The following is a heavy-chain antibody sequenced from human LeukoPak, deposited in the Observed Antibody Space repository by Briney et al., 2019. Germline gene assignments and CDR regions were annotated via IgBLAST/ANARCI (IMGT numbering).Heavy chain of an antibody. CDR3: AKEYSGSFSPFPSYFDY. CDR1: GFTFSSYA. J-gene: IGHJ4*02. V-gene: IGHV3-23*01. Sequence: GGSLRLSCAASGFTFSSYAMSWVRQIPGKGLEWVSAISGSGAKTYYADFVKGRFTISRDNSKNTLYLQMNSLRAEDTAVYYCAKEYSGSFSPFPSYFDYWGQGTLVTVSS. CDR2: ISGSGAKT. D-gene: IGHD1-26*01.